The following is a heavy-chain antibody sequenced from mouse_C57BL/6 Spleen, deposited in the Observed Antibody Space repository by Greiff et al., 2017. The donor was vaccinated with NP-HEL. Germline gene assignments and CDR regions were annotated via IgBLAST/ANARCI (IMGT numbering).Heavy chain of an antibody. CDR3: SRQELLWLLHILYAMDY. J-gene: IGHJ4*01. CDR1: GFTFSDYG. V-gene: IGHV5-15*01. CDR2: ISNLAYSI. Sequence: EVMLVEPGGGLVQPGGSLKLSCAASGFTFSDYGMAWVRQAPRTGPEWVAFISNLAYSIYYADTVTGRFTISRENAKNSLYLKMSSLRSEDTAMYYCSRQELLWLLHILYAMDYWGQGTSVTVSS. D-gene: IGHD2-3*01.